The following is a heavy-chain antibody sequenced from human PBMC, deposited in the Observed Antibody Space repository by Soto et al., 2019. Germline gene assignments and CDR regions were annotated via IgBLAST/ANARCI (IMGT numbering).Heavy chain of an antibody. J-gene: IGHJ3*02. Sequence: QVQLQESGPGLVKPSQTLSLTCTVSGGSISSGGYYWSWIRHHPGKGLEWIGYIYYSGSTYYNPSLKSRVTISVDTSKNQFSLKLSSVTAADTAVYYCARDYEAYCSGGSCYGDSFDIWGEGTMVTVSS. CDR2: IYYSGST. CDR3: ARDYEAYCSGGSCYGDSFDI. V-gene: IGHV4-31*03. D-gene: IGHD2-15*01. CDR1: GGSISSGGYY.